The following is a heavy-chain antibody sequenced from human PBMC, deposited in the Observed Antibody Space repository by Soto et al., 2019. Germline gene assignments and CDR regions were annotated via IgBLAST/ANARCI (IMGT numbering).Heavy chain of an antibody. CDR1: GFTFTSYA. CDR3: ARDRFRLGELPLMGSFDY. Sequence: QVQLVESGGSVVQPGRSLRLSCEASGFTFTSYAMHWVRQAPGKGLEWVAVISYDGINEYYADSVKGRFTISRDNSKNPLFLQWGSRRVEDTAVYYCARDRFRLGELPLMGSFDYWGQGTLVTVPS. D-gene: IGHD3-16*02. V-gene: IGHV3-30*15. J-gene: IGHJ4*02. CDR2: ISYDGINE.